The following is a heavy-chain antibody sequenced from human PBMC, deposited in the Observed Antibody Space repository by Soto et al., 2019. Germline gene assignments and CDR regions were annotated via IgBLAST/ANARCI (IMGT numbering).Heavy chain of an antibody. Sequence: ASVKVSCKASGYTFTSYAMHWVRQAPGQRLEWMGWINAGNGNTKYSQKFQGRVTITRDTSASTAYMELSSLRSEDTAVYYCARGITELGYCISTSCIQGHPNFDYWGQGTLVTVSS. CDR2: INAGNGNT. V-gene: IGHV1-3*01. D-gene: IGHD2-2*01. CDR3: ARGITELGYCISTSCIQGHPNFDY. J-gene: IGHJ4*02. CDR1: GYTFTSYA.